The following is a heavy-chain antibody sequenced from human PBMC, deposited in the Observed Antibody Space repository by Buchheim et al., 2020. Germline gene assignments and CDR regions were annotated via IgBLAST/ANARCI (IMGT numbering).Heavy chain of an antibody. CDR2: IYPGDSDT. Sequence: EVQLVQSGAEVKKPGESLKISCEASGHRSPSYWIGWVRQKPGKGLEWMGLIYPGDSDTRYSPSFQGQVTISADKSISTAYLQWDSLKASDTAIYYCATSDDWTYWRPYFDYWGQGTL. CDR1: GHRSPSYW. J-gene: IGHJ4*02. CDR3: ATSDDWTYWRPYFDY. D-gene: IGHD2-8*02. V-gene: IGHV5-51*01.